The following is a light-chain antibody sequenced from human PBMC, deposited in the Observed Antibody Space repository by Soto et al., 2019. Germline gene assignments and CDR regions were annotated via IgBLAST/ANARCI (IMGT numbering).Light chain of an antibody. V-gene: IGLV2-14*01. CDR1: SSDIGGSKY. J-gene: IGLJ2*01. CDR3: SSYATGNTLL. CDR2: EVT. Sequence: QSALTQPASMSGSPGQSITISCTGTSSDIGGSKYVSWYQQDPGKAPKLLIYEVTNRPSGVSDRFSGSKSDNTASLTISGLQAEDEAHYYCSSYATGNTLLFGGGTQLTVL.